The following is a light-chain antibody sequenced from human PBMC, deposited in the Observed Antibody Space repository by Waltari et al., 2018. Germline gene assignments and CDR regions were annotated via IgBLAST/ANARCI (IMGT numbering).Light chain of an antibody. J-gene: IGKJ1*01. V-gene: IGKV3-15*01. Sequence: EIVMTQSPATLSVSPGERATLSCRARQSVSTNLAWYQQKPGQPLRLLIFDASRRATGVPARFSASGSGTEFTLTISSLQSEDVAVYYCQHFNNWPPWAFGQGTKVEIK. CDR3: QHFNNWPPWA. CDR2: DAS. CDR1: QSVSTN.